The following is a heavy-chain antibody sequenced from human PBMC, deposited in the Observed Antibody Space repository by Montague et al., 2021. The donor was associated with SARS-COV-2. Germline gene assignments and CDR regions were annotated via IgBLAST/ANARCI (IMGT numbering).Heavy chain of an antibody. V-gene: IGHV4-61*02. CDR3: AGPDWLKH. D-gene: IGHD3-9*01. CDR2: IYTSGRT. J-gene: IGHJ1*01. CDR1: GDSINSGSYY. Sequence: TLSLTCTVSGDSINSGSYYWSWIRRPAGKGLEWIGRIYTSGRTNYNPSLRSRINMSLDTSKSRFSLNLTSVTAADTAVYYCAGPDWLKHWGQGALVTVSS.